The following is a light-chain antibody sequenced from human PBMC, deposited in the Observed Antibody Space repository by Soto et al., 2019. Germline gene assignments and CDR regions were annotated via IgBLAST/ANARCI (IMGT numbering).Light chain of an antibody. CDR1: SSDIGTYDY. J-gene: IGLJ1*01. Sequence: QSALTQPPSASGSLGQSVTISCTGTSSDIGTYDYVSWYQQHPGRAPKLIIFEVSKRPLGVPDRFSGSKSGNTAPLIVSGLQPDDEAEYHCTSYTGDDFTFVFGTGTKLTVL. CDR3: TSYTGDDFTFV. CDR2: EVS. V-gene: IGLV2-8*01.